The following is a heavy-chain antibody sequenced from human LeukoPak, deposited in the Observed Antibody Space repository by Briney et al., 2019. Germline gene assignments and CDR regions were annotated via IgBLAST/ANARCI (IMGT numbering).Heavy chain of an antibody. CDR1: GGSISSYY. D-gene: IGHD6-25*01. J-gene: IGHJ5*02. Sequence: SETLSLTCTVSGGSISSYYWTWIRQSAGKGLEWIGRINTSGSTNYNPSLGSRVTMSVNTFKNQFSLNLTSVTAADTAVYSCAREGGDPRWLDPWGQGTLVTVSS. V-gene: IGHV4-4*07. CDR2: INTSGST. CDR3: AREGGDPRWLDP.